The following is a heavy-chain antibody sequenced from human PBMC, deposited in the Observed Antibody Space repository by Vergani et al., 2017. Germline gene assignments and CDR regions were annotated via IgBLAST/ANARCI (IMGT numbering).Heavy chain of an antibody. V-gene: IGHV5-51*01. D-gene: IGHD6-19*01. CDR3: ARVDPYSSGWYHYFDY. Sequence: EVQLVQSGAEVKKPGESLKISCKCSGYSFTSYWIGWVRQMPGKGLEWMGIIYPGDSDTRYRPSFQGQVTISADKSISPAYLQWSSLKASDTAMYYCARVDPYSSGWYHYFDYWGQGTLVTVSS. CDR2: IYPGDSDT. J-gene: IGHJ4*02. CDR1: GYSFTSYW.